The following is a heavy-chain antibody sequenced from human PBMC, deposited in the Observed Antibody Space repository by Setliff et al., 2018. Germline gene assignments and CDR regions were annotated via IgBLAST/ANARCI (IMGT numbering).Heavy chain of an antibody. V-gene: IGHV3-73*01. CDR3: ARLLWLTTRYYMDV. CDR2: IRSKANSHAT. CDR1: GFPFSRSG. Sequence: GGSLRLSCAASGFPFSRSGIHWVRQASGKGLEWVGRIRSKANSHATAYAASVTGRFTISRDDSKNTAYLQMSGLGAEDTAVYYCARLLWLTTRYYMDVWGKGTTVTVSS. J-gene: IGHJ6*03. D-gene: IGHD3-10*01.